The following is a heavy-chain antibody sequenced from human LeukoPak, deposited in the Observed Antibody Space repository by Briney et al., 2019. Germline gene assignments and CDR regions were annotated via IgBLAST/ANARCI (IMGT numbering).Heavy chain of an antibody. Sequence: ASVKVSCKVSGYTLTELSMHWVRQAPGKGLEWMGGFDPEDDETIYAQKFQGRVTMTEDTSTDTAYMELSSLRSEDTAVYYCATAGPGYYDFWSGYVFDYWGQGTLVTVSS. CDR1: GYTLTELS. CDR2: FDPEDDET. V-gene: IGHV1-24*01. D-gene: IGHD3-3*01. CDR3: ATAGPGYYDFWSGYVFDY. J-gene: IGHJ4*02.